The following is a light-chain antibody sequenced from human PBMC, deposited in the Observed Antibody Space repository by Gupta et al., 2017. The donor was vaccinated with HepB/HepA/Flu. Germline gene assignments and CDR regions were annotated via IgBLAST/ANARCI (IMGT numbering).Light chain of an antibody. CDR3: QQYNNYPLT. CDR2: AAS. V-gene: IGKV1-16*01. Sequence: DTQLPQSPSSVSASVGDRVIITCRASQDINNHLAWFQQKPGEAPKSLIYAASSLKSGVPSRFSGSASGTEFTLTISSLQPEDFGTYYCQQYNNYPLTFGQGTQVEIK. CDR1: QDINNH. J-gene: IGKJ1*01.